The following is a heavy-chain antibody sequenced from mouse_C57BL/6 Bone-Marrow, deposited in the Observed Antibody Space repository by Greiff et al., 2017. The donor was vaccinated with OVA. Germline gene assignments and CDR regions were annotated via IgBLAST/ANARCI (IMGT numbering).Heavy chain of an antibody. J-gene: IGHJ1*03. CDR2: ISSGSSTI. CDR1: GFTFSDYG. D-gene: IGHD2-5*01. Sequence: EVQRVESGGGLVKPGGSLKLSCAASGFTFSDYGMHWVRQAPEKGLEWVAYISSGSSTIYYADTVKGRFTISRDNAKNTLFLQMTSLRSEDTAMYYCAFYSNLYWCFDVWGTGTTVTVSS. CDR3: AFYSNLYWCFDV. V-gene: IGHV5-17*01.